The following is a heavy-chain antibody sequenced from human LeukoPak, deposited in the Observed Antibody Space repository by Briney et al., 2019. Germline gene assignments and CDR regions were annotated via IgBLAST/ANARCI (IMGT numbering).Heavy chain of an antibody. D-gene: IGHD6-13*01. J-gene: IGHJ2*01. CDR1: GYTFTSYY. V-gene: IGHV1-46*01. CDR3: ARVYYSSSYDYWYFDL. CDR2: INPSGGST. Sequence: ASVKVSCKASGYTFTSYYMHWVRQAPGQGPEWMGIINPSGGSTSYAQKFQGRVTMTRDTSISTAYMELSRLRSDDTAVYYCARVYYSSSYDYWYFDLWGRGTLVTVSS.